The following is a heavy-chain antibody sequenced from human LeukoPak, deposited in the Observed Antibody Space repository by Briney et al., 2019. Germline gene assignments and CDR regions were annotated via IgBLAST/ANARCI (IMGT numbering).Heavy chain of an antibody. D-gene: IGHD1-26*01. Sequence: SETLSLTCTVSGGSISSSSYYWGWIRQPPGKGLEWIGSIYYSGSAYYNPSLKRRVTISVDTPKNQFSLKLSSVTAADTAVYYCVRHWRELLLGGRFDPWGQGTLVTVSS. CDR2: IYYSGSA. CDR1: GGSISSSSYY. J-gene: IGHJ5*02. V-gene: IGHV4-39*01. CDR3: VRHWRELLLGGRFDP.